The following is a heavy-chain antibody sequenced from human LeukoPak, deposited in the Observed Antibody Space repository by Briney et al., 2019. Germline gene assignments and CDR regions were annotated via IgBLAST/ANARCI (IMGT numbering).Heavy chain of an antibody. CDR1: GESFDGYY. CDR2: INHVGIT. V-gene: IGHV4-34*01. D-gene: IGHD3-3*01. Sequence: PSETLSLTCAVYGESFDGYYWSWIRQSPGKVLEWIGHINHVGITNHDPSLKSRVTISVDTSKNQFILKVRSVTAADTGVYFCARKGLRPLEWLSEYFFDYWGQGTLVSVAS. J-gene: IGHJ4*02. CDR3: ARKGLRPLEWLSEYFFDY.